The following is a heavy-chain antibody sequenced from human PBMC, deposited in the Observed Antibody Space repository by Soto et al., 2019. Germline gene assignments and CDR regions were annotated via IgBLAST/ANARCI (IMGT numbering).Heavy chain of an antibody. J-gene: IGHJ6*02. V-gene: IGHV1-69*12. CDR3: ARDSREHHGYYYYGMDV. CDR1: GGTFSSYA. CDR2: IIPIFGTA. Sequence: QVQLVQSGAEVKKPGSSVKVSCKASGGTFSSYAISWVRQAPGQGLEWMGGIIPIFGTANYAQKFQGRVTITADESTSTAYMELSGLRSEDTAVYYCARDSREHHGYYYYGMDVWGQGTTVTVSS.